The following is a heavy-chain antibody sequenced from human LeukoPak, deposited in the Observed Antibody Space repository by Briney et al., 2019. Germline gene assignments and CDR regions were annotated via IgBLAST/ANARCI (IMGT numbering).Heavy chain of an antibody. V-gene: IGHV1-18*01. CDR1: GYTFNSYAASYG. D-gene: IGHD3-22*01. Sequence: ASVKVSCMASGYTFNSYAASYGINWVRQAPGQGLEWMGWISAYNGNTNYEQKLQGRVTMTIDTSTNTAYMELRSLRSDDTAVYYCARRLTDSSGYYPYYYYGMDVWGQGTTVTVSS. CDR3: ARRLTDSSGYYPYYYYGMDV. J-gene: IGHJ6*02. CDR2: ISAYNGNT.